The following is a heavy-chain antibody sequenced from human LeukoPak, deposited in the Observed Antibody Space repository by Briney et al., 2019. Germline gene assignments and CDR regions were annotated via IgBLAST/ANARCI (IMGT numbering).Heavy chain of an antibody. CDR3: ARDLAASTDIAVTIDF. CDR2: INPNSGGT. J-gene: IGHJ4*02. V-gene: IGHV1-2*04. CDR1: GYTFTGYY. D-gene: IGHD6-19*01. Sequence: ASVKVSCKASGYTFTGYYMHWVRQAPGQGLEWMGWINPNSGGTNYAQKFQGWVTMTRDTSISTAYMEVSRLTSDDTAVYYCARDLAASTDIAVTIDFWGQGTLVTVSS.